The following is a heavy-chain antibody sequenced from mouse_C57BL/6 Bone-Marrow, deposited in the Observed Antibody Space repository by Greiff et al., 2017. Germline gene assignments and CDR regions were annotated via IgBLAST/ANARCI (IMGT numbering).Heavy chain of an antibody. CDR1: GYTFTSYW. V-gene: IGHV1-69*01. J-gene: IGHJ2*01. Sequence: QVQLQQPGAELVMPGASVKLSCKASGYTFTSYWMHWVKQRPGQGLEWIGEIDPSDSYTNYNQKFKGKSTLTVDKSSSTAYMQLSSLTSEDSAVYYCAKCITTVVAPYFDDWGKGTTLTVSS. CDR3: AKCITTVVAPYFDD. D-gene: IGHD1-1*01. CDR2: IDPSDSYT.